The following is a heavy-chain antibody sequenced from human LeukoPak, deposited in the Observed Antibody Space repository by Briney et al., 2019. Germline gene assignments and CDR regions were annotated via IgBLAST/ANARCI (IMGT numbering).Heavy chain of an antibody. CDR3: ARGLAVAGLDY. CDR2: ISFDGNNK. D-gene: IGHD6-19*01. J-gene: IGHJ4*02. V-gene: IGHV3-30*14. CDR1: GFTFSSYA. Sequence: GRSLRLSCAASGFTFSSYAIHWVRQGPGKGLEWVAVISFDGNNKYYADSVKGRFTISRDNSKNTLYLQMNSLRAEDTAVYYCARGLAVAGLDYWGQGTLVTVSS.